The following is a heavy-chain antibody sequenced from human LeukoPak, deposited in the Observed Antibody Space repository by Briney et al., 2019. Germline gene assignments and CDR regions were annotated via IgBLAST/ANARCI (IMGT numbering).Heavy chain of an antibody. V-gene: IGHV3-74*01. J-gene: IGHJ5*02. Sequence: GGSLRLSCAASGFTFSNYWMHWVRQAPGKGLVWVSRINSDGTNTSYADSVKGRFTISRDNAKNTLNLQMNSLRAEDTAVYYCARDLGQYYDTSDNWFDPWGQGTLVTVSS. D-gene: IGHD3-22*01. CDR3: ARDLGQYYDTSDNWFDP. CDR1: GFTFSNYW. CDR2: INSDGTNT.